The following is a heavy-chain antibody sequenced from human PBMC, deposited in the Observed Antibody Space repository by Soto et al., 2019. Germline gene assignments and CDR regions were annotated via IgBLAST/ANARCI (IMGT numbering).Heavy chain of an antibody. CDR2: IYYSGST. D-gene: IGHD2-2*01. V-gene: IGHV4-59*08. Sequence: SETLSLTCTVSGGSISSYYWSWIRQPPGKGLEWIGYIYYSGSTNYNPSLKSRVTISVDTSKNQFSLKLSSVTAADTAVYYCARQDIVVVPDTDSPWDYYYYYYMDVWGKGTTVTVSS. CDR1: GGSISSYY. J-gene: IGHJ6*03. CDR3: ARQDIVVVPDTDSPWDYYYYYYMDV.